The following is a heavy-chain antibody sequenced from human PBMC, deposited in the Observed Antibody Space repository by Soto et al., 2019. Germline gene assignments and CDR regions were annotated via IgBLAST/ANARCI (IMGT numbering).Heavy chain of an antibody. CDR1: GGSISSGGYY. V-gene: IGHV4-31*03. CDR2: IYYSGNT. J-gene: IGHJ6*02. D-gene: IGHD2-2*01. CDR3: ARDSGFYCSSTSCYEAPTYYYYGMEV. Sequence: SETLSLTCTVSGGSISSGGYYWSWIRQHPGKGLEWIGYIYYSGNTYYNPSLKSRVTISVDTSKNQFSLKLSSVTAADTAVYYCARDSGFYCSSTSCYEAPTYYYYGMEVWGQGTTVTVSS.